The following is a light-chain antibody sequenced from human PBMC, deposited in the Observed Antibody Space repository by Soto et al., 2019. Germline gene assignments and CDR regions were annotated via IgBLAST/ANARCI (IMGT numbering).Light chain of an antibody. CDR2: AAS. J-gene: IGKJ5*01. Sequence: EIQMTQSPSSLSASVEDRVTITCRASQSISSYLNWHQQKPGKAPKLLIYAASSLQSGVPSRFSGSGSGTDFTLTISSLQPEDFATYYCQQLSSYPITFGQGTRLEIK. CDR3: QQLSSYPIT. CDR1: QSISSY. V-gene: IGKV1-39*01.